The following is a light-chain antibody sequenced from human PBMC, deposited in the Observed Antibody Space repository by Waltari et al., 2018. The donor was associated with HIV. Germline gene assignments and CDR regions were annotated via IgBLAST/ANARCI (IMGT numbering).Light chain of an antibody. V-gene: IGLV2-14*03. J-gene: IGLJ2*01. Sequence: QSALTPPASVSGFPGQSIHISCTGISTDSRFYQYVSWYQQHPGKIPRLIIFDINNRPSGVSDHISGSRSGNSASLTFSGLQSGDEAHYYCASNRLDYTLIFGGGTKLTVL. CDR1: STDSRFYQY. CDR2: DIN. CDR3: ASNRLDYTLI.